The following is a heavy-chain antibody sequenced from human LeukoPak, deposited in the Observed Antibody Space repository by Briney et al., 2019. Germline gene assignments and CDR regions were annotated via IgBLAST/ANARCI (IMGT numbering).Heavy chain of an antibody. Sequence: GGSLRLSCVVSGFTFSNAWMSWIRQAPGKGLEWVSAISGSGGSTYYADSVKGRFTISRDNSKNTLYLQMNSLRAEDTAVYYCAKDHHYYDSSGYYYVSDGMDVWGQGTTVTVSS. D-gene: IGHD3-22*01. CDR1: GFTFSNAW. CDR3: AKDHHYYDSSGYYYVSDGMDV. V-gene: IGHV3-23*01. CDR2: ISGSGGST. J-gene: IGHJ6*02.